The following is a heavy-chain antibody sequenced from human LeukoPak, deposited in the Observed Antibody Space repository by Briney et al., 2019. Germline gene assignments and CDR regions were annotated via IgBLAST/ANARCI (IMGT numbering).Heavy chain of an antibody. CDR1: GYSITDYW. CDR2: VYPGDSDT. Sequence: GESLKISCKDFGYSITDYWIGWVRQMPGKGLEWMGMVYPGDSDTRYSPSFQGQVTISADKSLSTAYLQWSTLQASDTAMYYCARFRSVTGNNWFDSWGQGTLVTVSS. J-gene: IGHJ5*01. V-gene: IGHV5-51*01. D-gene: IGHD6-19*01. CDR3: ARFRSVTGNNWFDS.